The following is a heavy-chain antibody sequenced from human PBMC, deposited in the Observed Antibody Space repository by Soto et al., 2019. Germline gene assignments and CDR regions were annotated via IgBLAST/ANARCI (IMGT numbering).Heavy chain of an antibody. CDR2: MNPNSGNT. CDR1: GYTFTSYD. CDR3: ARRRAARPSYRGTFDP. Sequence: WASVKVSCKASGYTFTSYDINWVRQATGQGLEWMGWMNPNSGNTGYAQKFQGRVTMTRNTSISTAYMELSSLRSEDTAVYYCARRRAARPSYRGTFDPWGQGTLVTVPQ. J-gene: IGHJ5*02. V-gene: IGHV1-8*01. D-gene: IGHD6-6*01.